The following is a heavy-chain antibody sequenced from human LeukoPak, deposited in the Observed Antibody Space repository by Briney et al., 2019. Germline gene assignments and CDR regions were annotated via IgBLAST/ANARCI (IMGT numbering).Heavy chain of an antibody. CDR2: MYYSGSN. CDR1: GGSISSGDYY. Sequence: SETMSLTCTVSGGSISSGDYYWSWIRQPPGKGLEWIAYMYYSGSNYYTPSLKSRVTMSADTSKNQLSLKLSSVTAADTAVYDCARPYYYDSRIDPWGQGILVTVSS. V-gene: IGHV4-30-4*01. J-gene: IGHJ5*02. D-gene: IGHD3-22*01. CDR3: ARPYYYDSRIDP.